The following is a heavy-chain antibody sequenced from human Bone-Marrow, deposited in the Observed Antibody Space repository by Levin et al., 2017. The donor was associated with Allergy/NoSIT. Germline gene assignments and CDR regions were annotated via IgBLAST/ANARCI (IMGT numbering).Heavy chain of an antibody. V-gene: IGHV3-48*01. J-gene: IGHJ4*02. Sequence: GESLKISCAASGFTFSSYSMNWVRQAPGKGLEWVSYISSGSANTIYYADSVKGRFTISRDNAKNSLYLQMNSLRAEDTAVYYCARGRYCSSTSCYAHDYWGQGTLVTVSS. D-gene: IGHD2-2*01. CDR3: ARGRYCSSTSCYAHDY. CDR1: GFTFSSYS. CDR2: ISSGSANTI.